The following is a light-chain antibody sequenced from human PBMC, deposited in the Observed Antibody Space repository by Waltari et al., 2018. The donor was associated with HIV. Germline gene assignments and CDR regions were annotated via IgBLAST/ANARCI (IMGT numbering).Light chain of an antibody. CDR1: QSISSW. V-gene: IGKV1-5*03. CDR3: QQYNSYLYT. J-gene: IGKJ2*01. CDR2: KAS. Sequence: DIQMTQSPSTLSASVGDRVTITCRASQSISSWLAWYQQKPGKAPKLLVYKASSLESGVPSRVSGSGSVTEVTLTISSLQPDDFATYYCQQYNSYLYTFGQGTKLEIK.